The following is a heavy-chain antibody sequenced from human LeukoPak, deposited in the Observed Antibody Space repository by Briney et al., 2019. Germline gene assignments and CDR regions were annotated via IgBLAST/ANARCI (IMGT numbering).Heavy chain of an antibody. CDR1: GGTFSSYA. Sequence: SVKVSCKASGGTFSSYAISWVRQAPGQGHEWMGGIIPIFGTANYAQKFQGRVTITADESTSTAYMELSSLRSEDTAVYYCAVRVVAATSPFDYWGQGTLVTVSS. J-gene: IGHJ4*02. CDR2: IIPIFGTA. V-gene: IGHV1-69*13. CDR3: AVRVVAATSPFDY. D-gene: IGHD2-15*01.